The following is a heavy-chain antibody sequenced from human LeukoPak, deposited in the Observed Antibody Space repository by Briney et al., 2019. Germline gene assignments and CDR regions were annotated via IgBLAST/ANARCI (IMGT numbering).Heavy chain of an antibody. CDR1: GFTFSSYA. CDR3: AKGIAARPGIAAAVDY. Sequence: GGSLRLSCAASGFTFSSYAMSWVRQAPGKGLEWVSAISGSGGSTYYADSVKGRFTISRDNSKNTLYLQMNSLRAEDTAVYYCAKGIAARPGIAAAVDYWGQGTLVTVSS. D-gene: IGHD6-13*01. CDR2: ISGSGGST. J-gene: IGHJ4*02. V-gene: IGHV3-23*01.